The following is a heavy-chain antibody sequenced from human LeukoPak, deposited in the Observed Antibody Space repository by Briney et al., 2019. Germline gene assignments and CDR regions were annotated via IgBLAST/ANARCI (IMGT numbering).Heavy chain of an antibody. J-gene: IGHJ4*02. D-gene: IGHD6-19*01. Sequence: GGSLRLSCAASGFTFSSYAMHWVRQAPGKGLEWVAVISYDGSNNYYADSVKGRFTISRDNSKNTLYLQMNSLRAEDTAVYYCARDGKDSSGWYVSDYWGQGTLVTVSS. V-gene: IGHV3-30-3*01. CDR1: GFTFSSYA. CDR2: ISYDGSNN. CDR3: ARDGKDSSGWYVSDY.